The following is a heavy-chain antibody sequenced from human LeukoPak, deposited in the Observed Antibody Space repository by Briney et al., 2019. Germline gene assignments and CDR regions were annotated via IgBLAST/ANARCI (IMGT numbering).Heavy chain of an antibody. J-gene: IGHJ4*02. CDR3: ARGGSPQLRYFDWLSHGDFDY. V-gene: IGHV4-59*08. Sequence: SETLSLTCTVSGGSISSYYWSWIRQPPGKGLEWIGYIYYSGSTNYNPSLKSRVTISVDTSKNQFSLKLSSVTAADTAVYYCARGGSPQLRYFDWLSHGDFDYWGQGTLVTVSS. CDR2: IYYSGST. D-gene: IGHD3-9*01. CDR1: GGSISSYY.